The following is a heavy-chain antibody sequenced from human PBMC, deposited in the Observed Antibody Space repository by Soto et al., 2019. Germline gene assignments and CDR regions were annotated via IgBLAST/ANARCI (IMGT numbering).Heavy chain of an antibody. CDR1: GYTFTSYG. Sequence: QVQLVQSGAEVKKPGASVKVSCKASGYTFTSYGISWVRQAPGQGLEWMGWISAYNGNTKYAQKLQGRVTMTTDTVTGTVYMGLRRVRSDDTAVYYCVREPNHFEYRGQARLITVSS. CDR3: VREPNHFEY. V-gene: IGHV1-18*01. J-gene: IGHJ4*02. CDR2: ISAYNGNT.